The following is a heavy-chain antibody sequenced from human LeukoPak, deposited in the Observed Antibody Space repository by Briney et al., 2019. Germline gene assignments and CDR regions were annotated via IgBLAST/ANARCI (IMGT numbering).Heavy chain of an antibody. CDR2: INAGNGNT. J-gene: IGHJ4*02. Sequence: ASVKVSCKASGYTFTSYAMHWVRQAPGQRLEWIGWINAGNGNTKYSQKFQGRVTITRDTSASTAYMELSSLRSEDTAVYYCATGGYDFWSGYPSGFDYWGQGTLVTVSS. CDR1: GYTFTSYA. D-gene: IGHD3-3*01. CDR3: ATGGYDFWSGYPSGFDY. V-gene: IGHV1-3*01.